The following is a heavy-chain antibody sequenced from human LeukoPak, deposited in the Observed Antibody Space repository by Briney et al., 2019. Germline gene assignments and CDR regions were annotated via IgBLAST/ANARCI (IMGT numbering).Heavy chain of an antibody. D-gene: IGHD2-2*01. J-gene: IGHJ5*02. CDR2: INPNSGGT. V-gene: IGHV1-2*06. CDR3: ARMRVVPAAQNWFDP. CDR1: GGTFSSYA. Sequence: ASVKVSCKASGGTFSSYAISWVRQAPGQGLEWMGRINPNSGGTNYAQKFQGRVTMTRDTSISTAYMELSRLRSDDTAVYYCARMRVVPAAQNWFDPWGQGTLVTVSS.